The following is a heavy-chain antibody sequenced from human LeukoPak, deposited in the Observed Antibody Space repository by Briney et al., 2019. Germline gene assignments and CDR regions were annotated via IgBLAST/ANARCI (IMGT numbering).Heavy chain of an antibody. D-gene: IGHD3-9*01. V-gene: IGHV3-74*01. CDR3: AKGGPNYDILTGYSFDY. CDR1: GFTLSHYW. Sequence: GGSLRLSCAASGFTLSHYWMHWVRQAPGKGLVWVSRINSDGSSTSYADSVKGRFTISRDNSKNSLYLQMNSLRTEDTALYYCAKGGPNYDILTGYSFDYWGQGTLVTVSS. CDR2: INSDGSST. J-gene: IGHJ4*02.